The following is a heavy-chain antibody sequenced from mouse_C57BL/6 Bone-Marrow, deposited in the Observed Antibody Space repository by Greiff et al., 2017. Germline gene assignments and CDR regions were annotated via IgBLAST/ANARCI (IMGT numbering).Heavy chain of an antibody. CDR1: GFTFSSYA. D-gene: IGHD1-1*01. J-gene: IGHJ1*03. V-gene: IGHV5-9-1*02. CDR3: TRAVPYYYGSSYRYFDV. CDR2: ISSGGDYI. Sequence: EVNVVESGEGLVKPGGSLKLSCAASGFTFSSYAMSWVRQTPEKRLEWVAYISSGGDYIYYADTVKGRFTISRDNARNTLYLQMSSLKSEDTAMYYCTRAVPYYYGSSYRYFDVWGTGTTVTVSS.